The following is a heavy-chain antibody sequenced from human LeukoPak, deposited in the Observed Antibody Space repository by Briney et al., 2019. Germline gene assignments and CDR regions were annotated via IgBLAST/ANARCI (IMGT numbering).Heavy chain of an antibody. CDR1: GGSISSYY. J-gene: IGHJ4*02. V-gene: IGHV4-59*06. CDR2: IYYSGST. D-gene: IGHD3-10*01. CDR3: ARGGGTMVRGVISYYFDY. Sequence: SETLSLTCTVSGGSISSYYWSWIRQPPGKGLEWIGYIYYSGSTYYNPSLKSRVTISVDTSKNQFSLKLSSVTAADTAVYYCARGGGTMVRGVISYYFDYWGQGTLVTVSS.